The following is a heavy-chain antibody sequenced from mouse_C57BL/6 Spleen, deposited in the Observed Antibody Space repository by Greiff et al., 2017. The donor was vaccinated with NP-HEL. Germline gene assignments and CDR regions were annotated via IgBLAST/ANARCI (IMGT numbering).Heavy chain of an antibody. D-gene: IGHD2-1*01. CDR3: ARSGNYGVAY. Sequence: QVQLQQSGAELVMPGASVKLSCKASGYTFTSYWMHWVKQRPGQGLEWIGEIDPSDSYTNYNQKFKGKSTLTVDKSSSTAYMQLSSLTSEDSAVYYCARSGNYGVAYWGQGTLVTVSA. J-gene: IGHJ3*01. CDR1: GYTFTSYW. V-gene: IGHV1-69*01. CDR2: IDPSDSYT.